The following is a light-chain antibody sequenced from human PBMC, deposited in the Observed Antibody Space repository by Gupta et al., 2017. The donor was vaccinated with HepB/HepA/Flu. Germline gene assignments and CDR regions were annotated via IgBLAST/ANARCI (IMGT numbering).Light chain of an antibody. CDR3: VGWDDSLSGYV. Sequence: QPALTQPPSAFGTPRHRASISCSGSSFNIGNDNAYWYQQLPVTAPKLLIYNDNQRPSGVPDRFSGSKSGTTASLAISGLRSEDEADYYCVGWDDSLSGYVFGAGTKVTVL. V-gene: IGLV1-47*02. CDR2: NDN. CDR1: SFNIGNDN. J-gene: IGLJ1*01.